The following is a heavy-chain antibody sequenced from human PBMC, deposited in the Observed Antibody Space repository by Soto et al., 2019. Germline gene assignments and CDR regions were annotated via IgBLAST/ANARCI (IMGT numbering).Heavy chain of an antibody. CDR1: GFTFSSYG. CDR3: AKDAQQWLVPRGPDI. Sequence: QVQLVESGGGVVQPGRSLRLSCAASGFTFSSYGMHWVRQAPGKGLEWVAVISYDGSNKYYADSVKGRFTISRDNSKNTLYLQMNSLRAEDTAVYYCAKDAQQWLVPRGPDIWGQGTMVTVSS. D-gene: IGHD6-19*01. J-gene: IGHJ3*02. V-gene: IGHV3-30*18. CDR2: ISYDGSNK.